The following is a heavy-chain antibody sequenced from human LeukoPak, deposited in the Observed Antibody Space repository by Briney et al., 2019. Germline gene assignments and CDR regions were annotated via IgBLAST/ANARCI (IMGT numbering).Heavy chain of an antibody. D-gene: IGHD2-2*01. CDR1: GYTFTGYY. CDR3: ARHPRDIVVVPAAMETTNWFDP. V-gene: IGHV1-2*06. Sequence: ASVKVSCKASGYTFTGYYMHWVRQAPGQGLEWMGRVNPNSGGTNYAQKFQGRVTMTRDTSIRTAYMELSRLRSDDTAVYYCARHPRDIVVVPAAMETTNWFDPWGQGTLVTVSS. CDR2: VNPNSGGT. J-gene: IGHJ5*02.